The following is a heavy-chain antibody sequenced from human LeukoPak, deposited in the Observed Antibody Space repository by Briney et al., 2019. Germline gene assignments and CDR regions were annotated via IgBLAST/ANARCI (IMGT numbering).Heavy chain of an antibody. D-gene: IGHD4/OR15-4a*01. Sequence: GGSLRLSCAASGFTFSNYNMNWVRQAPGEGLGWGSSISISGADIYYADSVKGRFTISRDNAKNSLYVQMHSLRAEDPAVYHCTSDGRHIIIEPGATELLYWGQGALVTLS. J-gene: IGHJ4*02. V-gene: IGHV3-21*01. CDR1: GFTFSNYN. CDR3: TSDGRHIIIEPGATELLY. CDR2: ISISGADI.